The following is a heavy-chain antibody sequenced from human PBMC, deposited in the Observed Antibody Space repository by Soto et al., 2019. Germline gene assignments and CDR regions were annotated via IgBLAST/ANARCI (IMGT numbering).Heavy chain of an antibody. V-gene: IGHV3-53*01. CDR2: IYSGGTT. D-gene: IGHD3-10*01. Sequence: GGSLRLSCAVSGFNVRANYMSWVRQAPGKGLEWVSVIYSGGTTYYAVSVQGRFTISRDNSKNTVYLQMNSLRGEDTAMYYCARLGPYGSESYSFRYNWFDPWGQGTQVTVSS. J-gene: IGHJ5*02. CDR1: GFNVRANY. CDR3: ARLGPYGSESYSFRYNWFDP.